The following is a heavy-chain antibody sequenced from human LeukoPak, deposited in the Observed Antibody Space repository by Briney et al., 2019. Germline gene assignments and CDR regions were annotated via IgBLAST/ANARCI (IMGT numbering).Heavy chain of an antibody. CDR2: IYYSGST. D-gene: IGHD3-22*01. CDR3: ARDTTMIEHMDV. Sequence: PSETLSLTCTVSGGSISSYYWSWIRQPPGKGLEWIGYIYYSGSTNYNPSLKSRVTISVDTSKNQFSLKLSSVTAADTAVYYCARDTTMIEHMDVWGKGTTVTVSS. J-gene: IGHJ6*03. V-gene: IGHV4-59*01. CDR1: GGSISSYY.